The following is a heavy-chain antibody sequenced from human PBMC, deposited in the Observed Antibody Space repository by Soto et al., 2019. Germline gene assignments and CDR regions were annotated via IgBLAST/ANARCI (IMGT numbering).Heavy chain of an antibody. CDR1: GFTFSSYS. J-gene: IGHJ3*02. CDR3: ARGPDISTAPDI. D-gene: IGHD3-3*02. V-gene: IGHV3-21*01. CDR2: ISANSAYI. Sequence: GGSLRLSCAASGFTFSSYSMNWVRQAPGKGLEWVSSISANSAYIYYADSVKGRFTISRDNAKNSLYLQMNSLRAEDTAVYYCARGPDISTAPDIWGQGTMVTVSS.